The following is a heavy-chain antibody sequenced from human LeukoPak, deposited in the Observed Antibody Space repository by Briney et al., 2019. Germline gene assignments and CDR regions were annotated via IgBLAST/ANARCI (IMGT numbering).Heavy chain of an antibody. CDR3: ARPMVVTALFASDY. CDR2: ISSSSSTI. CDR1: GMTFSSKS. V-gene: IGHV3-48*04. Sequence: GGSLRLSCVASGMTFSSKSMNWVRQAPGKGLEWVSFISSSSSTIQYTDSVEGRFTVSRDNAKNSLYLQMNSLRAEDTAVYFCARPMVVTALFASDYWGQGTLVTVSS. D-gene: IGHD2-21*02. J-gene: IGHJ4*02.